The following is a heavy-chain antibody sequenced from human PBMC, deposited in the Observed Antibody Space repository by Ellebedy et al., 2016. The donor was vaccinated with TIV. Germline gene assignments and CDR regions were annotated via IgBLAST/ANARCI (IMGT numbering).Heavy chain of an antibody. D-gene: IGHD5/OR15-5a*01. Sequence: ASVKVSCKASGYTFTKYGISWVRQAPGQGLEWMGWISGYNGDTNYAQKFQGRVIMTTDTSTSTVYMELRSLSFDDTAVYYCTRGFYEKFDPWGQGTLVTVS. CDR1: GYTFTKYG. V-gene: IGHV1-18*04. CDR2: ISGYNGDT. CDR3: TRGFYEKFDP. J-gene: IGHJ5*02.